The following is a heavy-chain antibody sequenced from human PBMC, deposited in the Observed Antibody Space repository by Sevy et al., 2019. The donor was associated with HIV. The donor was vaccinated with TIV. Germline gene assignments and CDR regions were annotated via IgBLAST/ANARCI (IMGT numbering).Heavy chain of an antibody. J-gene: IGHJ4*02. CDR3: ARITGWRSDY. Sequence: GGSLRLSCTASGFTFCDYYMSWIRQAPGKGLEWVSYISNSGGTTYYADSVKGRFTISRDNAKNSLYLQMNSLRAEDTAVYYCARITGWRSDYWGQGTLVTVSS. V-gene: IGHV3-11*04. CDR2: ISNSGGTT. D-gene: IGHD6-19*01. CDR1: GFTFCDYY.